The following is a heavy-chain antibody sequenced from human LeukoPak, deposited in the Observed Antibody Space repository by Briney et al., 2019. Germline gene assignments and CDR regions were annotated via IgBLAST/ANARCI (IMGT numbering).Heavy chain of an antibody. CDR2: IRYDGSNK. D-gene: IGHD3-10*01. CDR3: ARFYGSGSYVDY. CDR1: GFTFSSYW. V-gene: IGHV3-30*02. Sequence: QTGGSLRLSCAVSGFTFSSYWMSWVRQAPGKGLEWVAFIRYDGSNKYYADPVKGRFTISRDNSKNTLYLQMNSLRAEDTAVYYCARFYGSGSYVDYWGQGTLVTVSS. J-gene: IGHJ4*02.